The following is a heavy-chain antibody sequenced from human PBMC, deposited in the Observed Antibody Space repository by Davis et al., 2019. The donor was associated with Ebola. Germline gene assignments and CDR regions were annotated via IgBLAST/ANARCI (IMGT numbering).Heavy chain of an antibody. CDR2: ISGSGGST. CDR1: GFTFSSYA. J-gene: IGHJ6*02. D-gene: IGHD4-17*01. Sequence: GGSLRLSCAASGFTFSSYAMSWVRQAPGKGLEWVSAISGSGGSTYYADSVKGRFTISRDNAKNTLYLQMNSLRAEDTAVYYCARDRWLTTGGDVWGQGTTVTVSS. V-gene: IGHV3-23*01. CDR3: ARDRWLTTGGDV.